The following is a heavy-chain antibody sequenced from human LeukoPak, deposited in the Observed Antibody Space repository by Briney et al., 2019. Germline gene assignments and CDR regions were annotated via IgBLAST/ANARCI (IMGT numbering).Heavy chain of an antibody. CDR1: GGTFSSYA. V-gene: IGHV1-18*01. CDR2: ISANDGNT. Sequence: ASVKVSCKASGGTFSSYAISWVRQAPGQGLEWMGWISANDGNTDYPQKLQGRVTMTTDTSTSTAYMELRSLRSDDTAVYYCARESHVTREDYWGQGTLVTVSS. CDR3: ARESHVTREDY. D-gene: IGHD3-10*01. J-gene: IGHJ4*02.